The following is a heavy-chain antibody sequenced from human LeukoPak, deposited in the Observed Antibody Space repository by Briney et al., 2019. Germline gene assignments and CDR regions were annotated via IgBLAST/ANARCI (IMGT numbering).Heavy chain of an antibody. J-gene: IGHJ4*02. Sequence: PSETLSLTCTVSGGSISSYYWSWIRQPPGEGLEWVGYIYYSGSTNYNPSLKSRVTISVDTSKNQFSLKLSSVTAADTAVYYCARTVDTAEYFDYWGQGTLVTVSS. CDR1: GGSISSYY. CDR2: IYYSGST. D-gene: IGHD5-18*01. V-gene: IGHV4-59*01. CDR3: ARTVDTAEYFDY.